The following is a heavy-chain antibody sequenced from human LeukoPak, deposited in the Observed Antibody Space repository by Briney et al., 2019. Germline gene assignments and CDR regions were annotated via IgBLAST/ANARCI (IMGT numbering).Heavy chain of an antibody. D-gene: IGHD3-10*01. Sequence: SETLSLTCAVYGGSFSGYYWSWIRQPPGKGLEWIGEINHSGSTNYNPSLKSRVTISVDTSKNQFSLKLSSVTAADTAVYYCARDMVRGVKEFDPWGQGTLVTVSS. CDR3: ARDMVRGVKEFDP. J-gene: IGHJ5*02. V-gene: IGHV4-34*01. CDR1: GGSFSGYY. CDR2: INHSGST.